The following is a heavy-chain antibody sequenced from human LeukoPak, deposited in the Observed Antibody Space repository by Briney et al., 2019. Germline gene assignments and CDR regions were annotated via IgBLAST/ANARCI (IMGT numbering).Heavy chain of an antibody. CDR3: ARDPSYSSGLPFDY. Sequence: SETLSLTCTVSGGSITSSSYYWGWIRQPPGKGLEWIGSVYYSGSTYYNPSLKSRVTMSVDTSKNQFSLKLSSVTAADTAVYYCARDPSYSSGLPFDYWGQGTLVTVSS. CDR1: GGSITSSSYY. J-gene: IGHJ4*02. V-gene: IGHV4-39*02. CDR2: VYYSGST. D-gene: IGHD6-19*01.